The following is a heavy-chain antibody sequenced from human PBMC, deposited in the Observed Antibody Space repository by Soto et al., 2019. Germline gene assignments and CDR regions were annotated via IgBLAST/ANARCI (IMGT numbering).Heavy chain of an antibody. V-gene: IGHV3-30*03. J-gene: IGHJ4*02. D-gene: IGHD2-8*02. CDR1: GFTVSSYG. CDR3: TGEVASGY. Sequence: QVQLAESGGGVVQPGRSLRLSCAVSGFTVSSYGMHWVRQAPGKGLEWVAVISRDGRTKFYADSVEGRFTISKDSSRNTLFLEMDSLRSDDTAVYYCTGEVASGYWGQGTLVTVSS. CDR2: ISRDGRTK.